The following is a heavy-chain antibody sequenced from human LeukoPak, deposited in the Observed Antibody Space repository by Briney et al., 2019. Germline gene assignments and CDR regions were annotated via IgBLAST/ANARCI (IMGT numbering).Heavy chain of an antibody. J-gene: IGHJ3*02. Sequence: GGSRRLSCAASGFTFSNYAMIWVRQAPGKGLDWVSTISSSGGSTYYADSVKGRFTISRDNSKSTLYLQMNSLRAEDTALYYCAKDRESTYGLGAFDMWGQGTMVTVSS. V-gene: IGHV3-23*01. D-gene: IGHD3-10*01. CDR2: ISSSGGST. CDR1: GFTFSNYA. CDR3: AKDRESTYGLGAFDM.